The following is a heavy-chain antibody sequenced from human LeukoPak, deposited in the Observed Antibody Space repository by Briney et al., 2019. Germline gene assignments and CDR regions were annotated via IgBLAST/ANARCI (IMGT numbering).Heavy chain of an antibody. Sequence: GGSLRLSCAASGFTFSSYSMSWVRQAPGKGLEWVSSISSSSSYIYYADSVKGRFTISRDNAKNSLYLQMNSLRAEDTAVYYCARDQGYSYGYYFDYWGQGTLVTVSS. V-gene: IGHV3-21*01. D-gene: IGHD5-18*01. J-gene: IGHJ4*02. CDR1: GFTFSSYS. CDR2: ISSSSSYI. CDR3: ARDQGYSYGYYFDY.